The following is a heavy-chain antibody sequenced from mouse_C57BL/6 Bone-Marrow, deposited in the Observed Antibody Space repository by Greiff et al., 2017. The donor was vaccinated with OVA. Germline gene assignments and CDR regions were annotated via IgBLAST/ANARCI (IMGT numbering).Heavy chain of an antibody. J-gene: IGHJ1*03. CDR2: ISDGGSYT. V-gene: IGHV5-4*01. Sequence: EVQLVESGGGLVKPGGSLKLSCAASGFTFSSYAMSWVRQTPEKRLEWVATISDGGSYTYYPDNVKGRFTISRDNAKNNLYLQMSHLKSEDTAMYDCARGGPTIVTTWYFDVWGTGTTVTVSS. D-gene: IGHD2-5*01. CDR3: ARGGPTIVTTWYFDV. CDR1: GFTFSSYA.